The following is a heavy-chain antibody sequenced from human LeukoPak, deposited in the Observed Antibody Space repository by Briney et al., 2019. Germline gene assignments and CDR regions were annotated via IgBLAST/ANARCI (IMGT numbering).Heavy chain of an antibody. CDR3: ARDRVYDILTGYYSNWFDP. J-gene: IGHJ5*02. CDR1: GYTFTSYG. CDR2: ISAYNDNT. Sequence: GASVKVSCKASGYTFTSYGISWVRQAPGQGLEWMGWISAYNDNTNYAQKLQGRVTMTTDTSTSTAYMELRSLRSDDTAVYYCARDRVYDILTGYYSNWFDPWGQGTLVTVSS. V-gene: IGHV1-18*01. D-gene: IGHD3-9*01.